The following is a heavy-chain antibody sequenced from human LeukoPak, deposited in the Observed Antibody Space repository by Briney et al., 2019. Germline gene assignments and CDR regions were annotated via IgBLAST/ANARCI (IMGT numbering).Heavy chain of an antibody. CDR2: ISSSSSYI. CDR1: GFTFSSYS. Sequence: GGSLRLSCAASGFTFSSYSMNWVRQAPGKGLEWVSSISSSSSYIYYADSVKGRFTISRDNAKNSLYLQMNSLRAEDTAVYYCARGGAAAALIHFDYWGQGTLVTVSS. D-gene: IGHD6-13*01. J-gene: IGHJ4*02. V-gene: IGHV3-21*01. CDR3: ARGGAAAALIHFDY.